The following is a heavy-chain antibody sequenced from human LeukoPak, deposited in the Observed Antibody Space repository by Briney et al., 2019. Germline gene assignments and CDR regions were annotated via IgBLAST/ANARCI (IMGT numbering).Heavy chain of an antibody. V-gene: IGHV3-74*01. J-gene: IGHJ4*02. Sequence: GGSLRLSCAASGFTFSSYWMHWVRQAPGKGLVWVSRINTDGSSTSYADSVKGRFTISRDNAKNSLYLQMNSLRAEDTAVYYCVRDGSNVAFDSWGQGTLVTVSS. CDR3: VRDGSNVAFDS. CDR1: GFTFSSYW. D-gene: IGHD2-8*01. CDR2: INTDGSST.